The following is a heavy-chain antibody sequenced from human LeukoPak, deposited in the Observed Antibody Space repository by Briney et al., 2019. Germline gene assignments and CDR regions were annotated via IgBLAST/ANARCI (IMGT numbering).Heavy chain of an antibody. V-gene: IGHV4-59*01. CDR2: IYYSGST. Sequence: PSETLSLTCTVSGGSISSYYWSWIRQPPGKGLEWIGYIYYSGSTNYNPSLKSRVTISVDTSKNQFSLKLSSVTAADTAVYYCARAALGASMHNWFDPWGQGTLVTVSS. J-gene: IGHJ5*02. CDR1: GGSISSYY. CDR3: ARAALGASMHNWFDP. D-gene: IGHD1-26*01.